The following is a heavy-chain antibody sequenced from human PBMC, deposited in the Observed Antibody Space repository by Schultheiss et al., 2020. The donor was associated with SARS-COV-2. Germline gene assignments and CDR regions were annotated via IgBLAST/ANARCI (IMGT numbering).Heavy chain of an antibody. J-gene: IGHJ5*02. Sequence: GGSLRLSCAASGFTFSNYGMHWVRQAPGKGLEWVAVISYDGSHHDYRDSVKGRFSISRDNSRNTLYLQMNSLTFEDSAVYYCARDSRRYCDSPTCRWFDPWGQGALVTVSS. CDR1: GFTFSNYG. D-gene: IGHD3-9*01. V-gene: IGHV3-30*03. CDR3: ARDSRRYCDSPTCRWFDP. CDR2: ISYDGSHH.